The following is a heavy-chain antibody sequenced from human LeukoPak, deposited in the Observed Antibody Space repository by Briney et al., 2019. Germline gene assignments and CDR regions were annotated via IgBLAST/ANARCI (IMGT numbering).Heavy chain of an antibody. CDR3: AKSYCSGGSCYQG. CDR1: GFTFSSYW. CDR2: INSDGTST. V-gene: IGHV3-74*01. J-gene: IGHJ4*02. D-gene: IGHD2-15*01. Sequence: PGGSLRLSCAASGFTFSSYWMHWVRQPPGKGLVWVSRINSDGTSTNYADSVKGRFTISGDNAKNTLYLQMNSLRAEDTAVYYCAKSYCSGGSCYQGWGQGTLVTVSS.